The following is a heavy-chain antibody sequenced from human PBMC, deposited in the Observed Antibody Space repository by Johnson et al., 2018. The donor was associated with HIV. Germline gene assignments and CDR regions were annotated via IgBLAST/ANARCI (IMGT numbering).Heavy chain of an antibody. D-gene: IGHD6-19*01. J-gene: IGHJ3*01. CDR3: TTARNRLWSSSGWTGFWALDV. V-gene: IGHV3-9*01. Sequence: VQLVESGGGLVQPGRSLRLSCAASGFTFDDYAMHWVRQAPGKGLEWVSGISWNSGSIGYADSVKGRFTISRDNAKNSLYLQMNSLRAEDKALYYCTTARNRLWSSSGWTGFWALDVWGQGTMVTGSS. CDR1: GFTFDDYA. CDR2: ISWNSGSI.